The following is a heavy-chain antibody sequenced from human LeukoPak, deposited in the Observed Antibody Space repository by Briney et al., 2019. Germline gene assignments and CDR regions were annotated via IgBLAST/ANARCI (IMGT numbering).Heavy chain of an antibody. CDR1: GGTFISYT. CDR2: IIPIFGTA. Sequence: SVKVSCKASGGTFISYTINWVRQAPGQGLEWMGGIIPIFGTANYAQKFQGRVTITADESTSTAYMELSSQRSEDTAVYYCARENGYDRDRELTLWGQGTLVTVSS. CDR3: ARENGYDRDRELTL. J-gene: IGHJ4*02. V-gene: IGHV1-69*13. D-gene: IGHD5-12*01.